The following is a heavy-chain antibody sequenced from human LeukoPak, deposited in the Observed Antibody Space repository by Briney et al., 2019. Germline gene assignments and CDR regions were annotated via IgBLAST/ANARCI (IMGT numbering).Heavy chain of an antibody. J-gene: IGHJ3*02. CDR1: GFTFSNYA. CDR2: INGNGDST. CDR3: AKDELTEWETLGAFGI. V-gene: IGHV3-23*01. Sequence: GGSLRLSCAASGFTFSNYAMSWVRQAPGKGLEWVSTINGNGDSTYYVDSVKGRFIISRDNSKNTLYLQMNSLRAEDTAVYYCAKDELTEWETLGAFGIWGQGTMVTVSS. D-gene: IGHD1-26*01.